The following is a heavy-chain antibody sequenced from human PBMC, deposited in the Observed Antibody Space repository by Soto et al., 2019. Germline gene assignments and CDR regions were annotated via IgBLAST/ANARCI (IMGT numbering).Heavy chain of an antibody. CDR1: GGTFSSYA. CDR3: AREGRHFDY. Sequence: SVKVSCKXSGGTFSSYAISWVRQAPGQGLEWMGGINPIFGTPHYAQKYQGRVTITADTFTNTAYMELTRLTSDDTAVYFCAREGRHFDYWGQGTLVTVS. CDR2: INPIFGTP. V-gene: IGHV1-69*06. J-gene: IGHJ4*02.